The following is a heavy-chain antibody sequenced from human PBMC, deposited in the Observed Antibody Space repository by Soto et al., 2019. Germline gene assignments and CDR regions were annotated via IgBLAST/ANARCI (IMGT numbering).Heavy chain of an antibody. CDR1: GYTLTELS. J-gene: IGHJ6*02. CDR2: FDPEDGET. CDR3: ATLITMVRGAYYYYGMDV. D-gene: IGHD3-10*01. Sequence: ASVKVSCKVSGYTLTELSMHWVRQAPGKGLEWMGGFDPEDGETIYAQKFQGRVTMTEDTSTDTAYMELSSLRSEDTAVYYCATLITMVRGAYYYYGMDVWGQGTTVTVS. V-gene: IGHV1-24*01.